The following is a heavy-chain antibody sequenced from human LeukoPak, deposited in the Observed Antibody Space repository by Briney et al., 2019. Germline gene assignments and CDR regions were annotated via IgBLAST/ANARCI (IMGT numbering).Heavy chain of an antibody. CDR1: GFTFSSYE. CDR2: ISSSLSNI. Sequence: GGSLRLSCAASGFTFSSYEMNWVRQAPGKGLEWVSSISSSLSNINYADSVKGRFTISRDNSKNTLYLQMNSLRAEDTAVYYCAKAVWGSGGDYWGQGTLVTVSS. CDR3: AKAVWGSGGDY. D-gene: IGHD3-16*01. V-gene: IGHV3-21*01. J-gene: IGHJ4*02.